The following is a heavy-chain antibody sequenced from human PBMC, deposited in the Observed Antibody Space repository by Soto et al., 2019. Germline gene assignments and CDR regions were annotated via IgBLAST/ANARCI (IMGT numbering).Heavy chain of an antibody. Sequence: VASVKVSCKASGGTFSSYAISWERQAPGQGLEWMGGIIPIFGTANYAQKFQGRVTITADKSTSTAYMELSSLRSEDTAVYYCALSSTSLQPNNWFDPWGQGTLVAVSS. V-gene: IGHV1-69*06. CDR2: IIPIFGTA. CDR3: ALSSTSLQPNNWFDP. J-gene: IGHJ5*02. D-gene: IGHD2-2*01. CDR1: GGTFSSYA.